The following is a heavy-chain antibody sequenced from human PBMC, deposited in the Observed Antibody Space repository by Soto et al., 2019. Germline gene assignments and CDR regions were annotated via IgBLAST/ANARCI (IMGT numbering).Heavy chain of an antibody. CDR2: IVVGSGNT. CDR3: AKDRGVVVPEGAFDI. D-gene: IGHD2-2*01. CDR1: GFTFTSSA. V-gene: IGHV1-58*01. Sequence: GASVKVSCKASGFTFTSSAVQWVRQARGQRLEWIGWIVVGSGNTNYAQKFQERVTITRDMSTSTAYMELSSLRSEDTAVYYCAKDRGVVVPEGAFDIWGQGTMVTVSS. J-gene: IGHJ3*02.